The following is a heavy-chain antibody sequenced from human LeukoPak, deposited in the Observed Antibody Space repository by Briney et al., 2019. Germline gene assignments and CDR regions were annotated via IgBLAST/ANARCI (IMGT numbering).Heavy chain of an antibody. D-gene: IGHD5-12*01. CDR2: INPSGGST. CDR1: GYTFTSYY. CDR3: AGGRAGGYSGYDLLN. V-gene: IGHV1-46*01. J-gene: IGHJ4*02. Sequence: GASVKVSCKASGYTFTSYYMHWVRQAPGQGLEWMGIINPSGGSTSYAQKFQGRVTITADESTSTAYMELSSLRSVDTAVYYCAGGRAGGYSGYDLLNWGQGTLVTVSS.